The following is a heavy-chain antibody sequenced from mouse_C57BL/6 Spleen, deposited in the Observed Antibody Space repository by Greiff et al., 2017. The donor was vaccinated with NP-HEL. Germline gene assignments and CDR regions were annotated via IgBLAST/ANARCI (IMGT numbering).Heavy chain of an antibody. CDR1: GYTFTSYW. CDR3: ARSATGPFDY. CDR2: IDPSDSYT. V-gene: IGHV1-50*01. J-gene: IGHJ2*01. Sequence: QVQLKQPGAELVKPGASVKLSCKASGYTFTSYWMQWVKQRPGQGLEWIGEIDPSDSYTNYNQKFKGKATLTVDTSSSTAYMQLSSLTSEDSAVYYCARSATGPFDYWGQGTTLTVSS. D-gene: IGHD4-1*01.